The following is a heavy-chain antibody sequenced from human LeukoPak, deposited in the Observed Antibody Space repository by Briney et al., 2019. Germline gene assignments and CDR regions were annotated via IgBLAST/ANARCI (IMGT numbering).Heavy chain of an antibody. V-gene: IGHV3-7*04. CDR3: ARGDFWSGDYTDAFDV. CDR2: IKPDGSEK. CDR1: GSTFSNYW. D-gene: IGHD3-3*01. J-gene: IGHJ3*01. Sequence: PGGSLRLSCAASGSTFSNYWMSWVRQAPGKGLEWVANIKPDGSEKYYVDSVKGRFSISRDNVRNALYLQMNSLRVGDTALYYCARGDFWSGDYTDAFDVWGQGTMVTVSS.